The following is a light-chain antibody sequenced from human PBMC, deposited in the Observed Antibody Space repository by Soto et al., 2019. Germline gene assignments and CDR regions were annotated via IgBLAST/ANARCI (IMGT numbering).Light chain of an antibody. CDR2: DVS. CDR1: SSDVGGYNY. CDR3: SSYTSSSTFF. J-gene: IGLJ1*01. V-gene: IGLV2-14*01. Sequence: LTRPASVSGSPGQSITISCTGTSSDVGGYNYVSWYQQHPGKAPKLMIYDVSNRPSGVSNRFSGSKSGNTASLTISGLQAEDEADYYCSSYTSSSTFFFGTGTKVTVL.